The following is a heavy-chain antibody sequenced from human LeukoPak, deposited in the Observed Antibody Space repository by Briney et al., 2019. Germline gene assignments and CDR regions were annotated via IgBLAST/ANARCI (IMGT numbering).Heavy chain of an antibody. Sequence: QPGGSLRLSCAASGFTFSSSWMHWVRQAPGKGLVWVSRINTDGTITTYADSVKGRFTISRDNGKNSLYLQMDSLRAEDTAVYYCARDASGHDLPFDYWGQGTLVTVSS. CDR3: ARDASGHDLPFDY. CDR1: GFTFSSSW. J-gene: IGHJ4*02. D-gene: IGHD6-25*01. CDR2: INTDGTIT. V-gene: IGHV3-74*01.